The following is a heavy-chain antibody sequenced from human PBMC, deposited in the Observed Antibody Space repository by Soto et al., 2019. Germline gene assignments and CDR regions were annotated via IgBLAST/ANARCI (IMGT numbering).Heavy chain of an antibody. CDR2: IYYSGST. CDR3: ARASDATNYYFYYMDV. Sequence: QVQLQESGPGLVKPSETLSLTCTVSGGSISSFYWSWIRQPPGKGLEWIGYIYYSGSTNYNPSLKCRVTISIDTSKNQFSLKLSSVTAADTAVYYCARASDATNYYFYYMDVWGEGTTVTVSS. CDR1: GGSISSFY. J-gene: IGHJ6*03. V-gene: IGHV4-59*01. D-gene: IGHD2-21*01.